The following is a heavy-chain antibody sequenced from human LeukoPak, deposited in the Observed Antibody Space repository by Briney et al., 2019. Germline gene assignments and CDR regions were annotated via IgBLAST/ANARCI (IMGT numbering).Heavy chain of an antibody. J-gene: IGHJ4*02. Sequence: SETLSLTCTVSGGSISSYYWSWIRQPPGKGLEWIGYIYYSGRTNYNPSLKSRVTISVDTSKNQFSLKLSSVTAADTAVYYWARPPPLRYFAWLSAGGGEQHPTFDYWGQGPLVTVSS. CDR3: ARPPPLRYFAWLSAGGGEQHPTFDY. D-gene: IGHD3-9*01. CDR1: GGSISSYY. CDR2: IYYSGRT. V-gene: IGHV4-59*08.